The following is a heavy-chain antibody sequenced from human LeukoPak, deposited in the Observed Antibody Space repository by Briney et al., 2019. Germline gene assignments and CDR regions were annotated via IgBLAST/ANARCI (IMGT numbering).Heavy chain of an antibody. V-gene: IGHV5-51*01. CDR3: ARRGIAVAAHPDY. CDR1: GYSFTSYW. D-gene: IGHD6-19*01. J-gene: IGHJ4*02. Sequence: GDSLKISCKGSGYSFTSYWIGWVRQMPGKGLEWMGIIYPGDSDTRYSPSFQGQVTISADKSISTAYLQWSSLKASDTAMYYCARRGIAVAAHPDYWGQGTLVTVSS. CDR2: IYPGDSDT.